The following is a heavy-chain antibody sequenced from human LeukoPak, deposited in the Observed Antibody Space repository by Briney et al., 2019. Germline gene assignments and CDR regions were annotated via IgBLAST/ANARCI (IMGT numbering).Heavy chain of an antibody. CDR2: IYYSGNT. J-gene: IGHJ4*02. CDR1: GGSFSGYY. V-gene: IGHV4-34*01. D-gene: IGHD2/OR15-2a*01. Sequence: SETLSLTCAVYGGSFSGYYWSWIRQPPGQGLEWIGSIYYSGNTYYNPSLKSRVTISVDTSKNQFSLKLNSVTAADTAVYYCARILYSNNIDYWGQGTLVTVSS. CDR3: ARILYSNNIDY.